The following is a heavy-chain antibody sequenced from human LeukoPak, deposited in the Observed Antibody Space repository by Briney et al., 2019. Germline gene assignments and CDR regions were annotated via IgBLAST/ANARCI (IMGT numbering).Heavy chain of an antibody. CDR1: GYTFTSYD. D-gene: IGHD5-18*01. V-gene: IGHV1-8*03. CDR3: ARARRGYSYHY. CDR2: MNPNSGNT. J-gene: IGHJ4*02. Sequence: ASVKVSCKASGYTFTSYDINWVRQATGQGLERMGWMNPNSGNTGYAQKFQGGVTITRNTSISTAYMELSSLRSEDTAVYYCARARRGYSYHYWGQGTLVTVSS.